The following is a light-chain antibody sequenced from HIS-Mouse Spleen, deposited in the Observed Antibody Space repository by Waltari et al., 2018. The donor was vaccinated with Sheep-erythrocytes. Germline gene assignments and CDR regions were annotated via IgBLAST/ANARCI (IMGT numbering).Light chain of an antibody. CDR1: SSDVGGYNY. J-gene: IGLJ1*01. Sequence: QSALTQPRSVSGSPGQSVTISCTGTSSDVGGYNYVSWYQQHPGKAPKLLIYDVSKRPCGGPDRFSGSKSGNTASLTISGLQAEDEADYYCCSYAGSYNHVFATGTKVTVL. V-gene: IGLV2-11*01. CDR3: CSYAGSYNHV. CDR2: DVS.